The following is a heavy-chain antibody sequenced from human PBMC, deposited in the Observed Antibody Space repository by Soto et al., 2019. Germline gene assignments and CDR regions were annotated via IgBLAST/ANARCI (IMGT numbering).Heavy chain of an antibody. Sequence: SETLSLTCTVSGGSINNSYWSWIRQPPGKGLEWIGLIYYTGSTNYNPSLGSRVTISVDTSKNQFSLHLNSVTAADTAIYFCARRGRPENFFAPWGQGTLVTVSS. J-gene: IGHJ5*02. V-gene: IGHV4-59*08. D-gene: IGHD1-7*01. CDR2: IYYTGST. CDR1: GGSINNSY. CDR3: ARRGRPENFFAP.